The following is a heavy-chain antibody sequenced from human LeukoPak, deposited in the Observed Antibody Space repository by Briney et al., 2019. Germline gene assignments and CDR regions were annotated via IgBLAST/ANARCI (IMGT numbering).Heavy chain of an antibody. CDR1: GFTFDDYA. J-gene: IGHJ6*02. Sequence: LRLSCAASGFTFDDYAMHWVRQAPGKGLEWVSGISWNSGSIGYADSVKGRFTISRDNAKNSLYLRMNSLRAEDTAVYYCARDKGSYYDSSGYYYYYYGMDVWGQGTTVTVSS. D-gene: IGHD3-22*01. CDR3: ARDKGSYYDSSGYYYYYYGMDV. V-gene: IGHV3-9*01. CDR2: ISWNSGSI.